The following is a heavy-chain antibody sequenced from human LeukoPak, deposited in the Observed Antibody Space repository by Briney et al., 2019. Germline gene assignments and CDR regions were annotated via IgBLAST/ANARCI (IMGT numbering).Heavy chain of an antibody. Sequence: PGGPLRLSCAASGFTFSSYSMNWVRQAPGKGLEWVSSISSSSSYIYYADSVKGRFTISRDNAKNSLYLQMNSLRAEDTAVYYCARDYVISFDYYGMDVWGQGTTVTVSS. CDR2: ISSSSSYI. CDR3: ARDYVISFDYYGMDV. D-gene: IGHD2/OR15-2a*01. CDR1: GFTFSSYS. J-gene: IGHJ6*02. V-gene: IGHV3-21*01.